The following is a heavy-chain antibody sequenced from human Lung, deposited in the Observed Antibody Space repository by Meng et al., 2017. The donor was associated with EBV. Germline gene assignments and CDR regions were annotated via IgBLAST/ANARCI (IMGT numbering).Heavy chain of an antibody. D-gene: IGHD1-26*01. Sequence: HAEVVVAGGEGEKPGASVKVSWKASGYTFTNYGITWVRQAPGQGLEWMGWISAYNGNTNYAQTLQGRLTMTTDTSTSTAYMELRSLRSDDTAVYYCARVEVGITSGDYWGQGTLVTVSS. V-gene: IGHV1-18*01. CDR1: GYTFTNYG. J-gene: IGHJ4*02. CDR3: ARVEVGITSGDY. CDR2: ISAYNGNT.